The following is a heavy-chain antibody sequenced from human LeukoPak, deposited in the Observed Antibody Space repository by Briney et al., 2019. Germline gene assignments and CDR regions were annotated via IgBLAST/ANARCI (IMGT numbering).Heavy chain of an antibody. CDR3: ARDRLTSRSYFFDY. D-gene: IGHD1-26*01. Sequence: GGSLRLSCAAAAFTFSDYSMNWVRQAPGKGLEWISYISGRSSTIYYADSVRGRFTISRDNAKNSMYLQMNSLRAEDTAVYYCARDRLTSRSYFFDYWGQGTLVTVSS. J-gene: IGHJ4*02. CDR1: AFTFSDYS. V-gene: IGHV3-48*01. CDR2: ISGRSSTI.